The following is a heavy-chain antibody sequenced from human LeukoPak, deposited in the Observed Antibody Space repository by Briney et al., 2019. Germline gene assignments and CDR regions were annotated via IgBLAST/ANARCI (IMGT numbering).Heavy chain of an antibody. V-gene: IGHV3-30-3*01. CDR3: AKGRTILYNWFDP. J-gene: IGHJ5*02. Sequence: PGGSLRLSCAASGFTFSSYAMHWVRQAPGKGLEWVAVISYDGSNKYYADSVKGRFTISRDNSKNTLYLQMNSLRAEDTAVYYCAKGRTILYNWFDPWGQGTLVTVSS. CDR2: ISYDGSNK. CDR1: GFTFSSYA.